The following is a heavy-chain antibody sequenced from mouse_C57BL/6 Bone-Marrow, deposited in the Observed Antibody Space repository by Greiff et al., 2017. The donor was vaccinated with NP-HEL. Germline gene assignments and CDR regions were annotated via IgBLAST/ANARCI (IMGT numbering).Heavy chain of an antibody. Sequence: QVQLQQPGAELVKPGASVKLSCKASGYTFTSYWMQWVKQRPGQGLEWIGEIDPSDSYTNYNQKFKGKATLTVDTSSSTAYMQLSSLTSEDSAVYYCARWRGVLRGYDFDYWGQGTTLTVSS. J-gene: IGHJ2*01. CDR1: GYTFTSYW. V-gene: IGHV1-50*01. CDR3: ARWRGVLRGYDFDY. D-gene: IGHD1-1*01. CDR2: IDPSDSYT.